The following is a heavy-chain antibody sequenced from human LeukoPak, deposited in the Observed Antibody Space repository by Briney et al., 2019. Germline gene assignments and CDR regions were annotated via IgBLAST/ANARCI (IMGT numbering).Heavy chain of an antibody. CDR1: GFTFSTYA. CDR3: AKTSRRNSAYDSPFDS. Sequence: RGSLRLSCVVSGFTFSTYAMSWVRQAPGKGLEWVSAVRGSGSDTYYADSVKGRFTISRDNSKNTLYLQMNSLRAEGTAIYYCAKTSRRNSAYDSPFDSWGQGTPVTVSS. D-gene: IGHD5-12*01. CDR2: VRGSGSDT. J-gene: IGHJ4*02. V-gene: IGHV3-23*01.